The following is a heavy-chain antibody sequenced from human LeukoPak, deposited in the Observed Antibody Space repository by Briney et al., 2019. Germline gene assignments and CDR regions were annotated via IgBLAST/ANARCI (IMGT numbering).Heavy chain of an antibody. CDR1: GYTFTGYY. D-gene: IGHD2-2*01. V-gene: IGHV1-2*02. J-gene: IGHJ5*02. CDR2: INPNSGGT. Sequence: ASVKVSCKASGYTFTGYYMHWVRQAPGQGLEWMGWINPNSGGTNYAQKFQGRVTMTRDTSISTAYMELSRLRSDDTAVYYCARESTSLRSRFDPWGQGTLVTVSS. CDR3: ARESTSLRSRFDP.